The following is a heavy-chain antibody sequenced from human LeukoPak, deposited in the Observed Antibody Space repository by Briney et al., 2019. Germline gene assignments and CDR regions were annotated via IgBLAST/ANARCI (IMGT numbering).Heavy chain of an antibody. CDR1: GGSFSGYY. CDR3: ARALTKGYSGYDG. D-gene: IGHD5-12*01. Sequence: PSETLSLTCAVYGGSFSGYYWSWIRQPPGKGLEWIGEINHSGSTNYNPSLKSRVTISVDTSKNQFSLKLTSVTAADTAVYYCARALTKGYSGYDGWGQGTLVTVSS. J-gene: IGHJ4*02. CDR2: INHSGST. V-gene: IGHV4-34*01.